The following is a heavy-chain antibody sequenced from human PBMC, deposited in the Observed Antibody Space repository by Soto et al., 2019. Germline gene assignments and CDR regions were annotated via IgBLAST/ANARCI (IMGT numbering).Heavy chain of an antibody. CDR3: AREGNLGRWIQPIDS. J-gene: IGHJ4*02. CDR1: GSPISSYY. CDR2: IYYTGTA. D-gene: IGHD2-2*03. Sequence: SETLSLTCTVSGSPISSYYWGWFRQPPGQGLEWVAYIYYTGTATYNPSLASRVAISVDAAKNHFSLNLMSVTTADTAVYFCAREGNLGRWIQPIDSWGQGTLVTVSS. V-gene: IGHV4-59*01.